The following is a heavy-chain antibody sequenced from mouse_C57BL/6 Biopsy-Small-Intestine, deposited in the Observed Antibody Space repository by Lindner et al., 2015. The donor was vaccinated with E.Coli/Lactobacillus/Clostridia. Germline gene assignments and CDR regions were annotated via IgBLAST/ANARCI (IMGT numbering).Heavy chain of an antibody. D-gene: IGHD4-1*02. CDR2: NNPNNGGA. CDR1: GYSFTGYY. V-gene: IGHV1-53*01. Sequence: SVKVSCKASGYSFTGYYIHWVRQAPGQGLEWMGWNNPNNGGAIYAQKFQGRVTLTSDTSTTTAYLELSGLRSDDTAVYYCARGTIVAETNWFDPWGQGTLVTVSS. CDR3: ARGTIVAETNWFDP. J-gene: IGHJ4*01.